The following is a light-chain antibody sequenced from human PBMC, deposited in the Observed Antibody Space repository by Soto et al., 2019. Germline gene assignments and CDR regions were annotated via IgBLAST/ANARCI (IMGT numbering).Light chain of an antibody. CDR2: DVS. V-gene: IGLV2-14*03. Sequence: QSLLTQPASVSGSPGQSITISCTGTSIDVGCYNYVSWYQQHPGKAPKLMIYDVSNRPSGVSNRFSGSKSGNTASLTISGLQAEDEADYYCSSYTSSSLHVFGTGTKVTVL. CDR3: SSYTSSSLHV. J-gene: IGLJ1*01. CDR1: SIDVGCYNY.